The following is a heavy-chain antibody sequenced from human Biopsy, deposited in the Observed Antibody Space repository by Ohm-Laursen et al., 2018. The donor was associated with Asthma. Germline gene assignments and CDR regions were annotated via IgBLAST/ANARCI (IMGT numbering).Heavy chain of an antibody. D-gene: IGHD4-17*01. J-gene: IGHJ4*02. CDR2: ISGSGGST. CDR3: ATFPYGDYLPLDY. V-gene: IGHV3-23*01. Sequence: SLRLSCTASGFTFSNAWMSWVRQPPGKGLEWVSAISGSGGSTYYADSVKGRFTISRDNSKNTLYLQMNSLRAEDTAVYYCATFPYGDYLPLDYWGQGTLVTVSS. CDR1: GFTFSNAW.